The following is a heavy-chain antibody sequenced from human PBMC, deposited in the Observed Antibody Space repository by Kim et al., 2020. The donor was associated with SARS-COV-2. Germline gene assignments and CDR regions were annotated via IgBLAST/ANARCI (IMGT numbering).Heavy chain of an antibody. CDR2: IYYSGST. CDR1: GGSISSSSYY. Sequence: SETLSLTCTVSGGSISSSSYYWGWIRQPPGKGLEWIGSIYYSGSTYYNPSLKSRVTISVDTSKDQFSLKLSSVTAADTAVYYCARLALWFGELSYYYYGMDVWGQGTTVTVSS. D-gene: IGHD3-10*01. CDR3: ARLALWFGELSYYYYGMDV. V-gene: IGHV4-39*01. J-gene: IGHJ6*02.